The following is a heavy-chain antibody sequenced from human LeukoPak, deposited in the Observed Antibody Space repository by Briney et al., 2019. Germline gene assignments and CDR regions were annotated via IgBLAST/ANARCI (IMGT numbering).Heavy chain of an antibody. J-gene: IGHJ4*02. CDR3: TRDPTVTTSDC. Sequence: GGSLRLSCAASGFTFSSYAMSWVRQAPGKGLEWVSAISGSGSSTYYADSVKGRFTISRDSSKNSLYLQMNSLRADDTAVYYCTRDPTVTTSDCWGQGTLVTVSS. V-gene: IGHV3-23*01. CDR1: GFTFSSYA. CDR2: ISGSGSST. D-gene: IGHD4-17*01.